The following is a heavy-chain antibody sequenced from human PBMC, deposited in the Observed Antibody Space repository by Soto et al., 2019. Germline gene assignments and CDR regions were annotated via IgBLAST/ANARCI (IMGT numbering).Heavy chain of an antibody. CDR1: GFTFSSYG. D-gene: IGHD1-26*01. CDR2: ISYDGSKK. V-gene: IGHV3-30*18. CDR3: ANVEGGAYPDFDL. J-gene: IGHJ4*02. Sequence: PGGSLRLCCEASGFTFSSYGMHWVRQAPGKGLEWVAVISYDGSKKYYADSVKGRFTISRDNSKNTLYLQMNSLRAEDRAVYYCANVEGGAYPDFDLWGQGTLVTVSS.